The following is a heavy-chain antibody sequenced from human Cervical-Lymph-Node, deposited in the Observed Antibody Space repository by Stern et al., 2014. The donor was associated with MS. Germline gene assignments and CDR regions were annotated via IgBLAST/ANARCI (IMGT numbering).Heavy chain of an antibody. V-gene: IGHV2-5*02. CDR3: AHNEGLEARFDY. J-gene: IGHJ4*02. Sequence: QVTLRESGPTLVKPTQTLTLTCTFSGFSLSTSEVGVGWIRQPPGKALEWLALIYWDDDKLYSPSLQSRLTITKDTSKNQVVLTMTNMDPVDTATYYCAHNEGLEARFDYWGQGTLVTVSS. CDR2: IYWDDDK. D-gene: IGHD1-1*01. CDR1: GFSLSTSEVG.